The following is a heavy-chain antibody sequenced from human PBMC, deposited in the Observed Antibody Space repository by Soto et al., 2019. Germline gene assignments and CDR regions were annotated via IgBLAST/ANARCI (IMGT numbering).Heavy chain of an antibody. CDR2: TYYRSKWYD. Sequence: PSQTLSLTCAISGDSVSSNTVAWNWIRQSPSRGLEWLGRTYYRSKWYDDYAESVKSRITINPDTSKNQFSLHLNSVTLEDTAVYYCARDSSFDASSGYLDYWGQGTLVTVSS. D-gene: IGHD3-22*01. J-gene: IGHJ4*02. CDR3: ARDSSFDASSGYLDY. CDR1: GDSVSSNTVA. V-gene: IGHV6-1*01.